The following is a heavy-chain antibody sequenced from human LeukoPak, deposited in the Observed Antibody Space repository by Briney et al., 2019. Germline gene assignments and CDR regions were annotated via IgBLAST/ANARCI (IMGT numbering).Heavy chain of an antibody. CDR2: ISSSSSYI. D-gene: IGHD3-10*01. V-gene: IGHV3-21*01. CDR3: AGGAVRGVISVWFDP. Sequence: GGSLRLSCAASGFTFSGYSMNWVRQAPGKGLGWVSSISSSSSYIYYADSVKGRFTISRDNAKNSLYLQMNSLRAEDTAVYYCAGGAVRGVISVWFDPWGQGTLVTVSS. J-gene: IGHJ5*02. CDR1: GFTFSGYS.